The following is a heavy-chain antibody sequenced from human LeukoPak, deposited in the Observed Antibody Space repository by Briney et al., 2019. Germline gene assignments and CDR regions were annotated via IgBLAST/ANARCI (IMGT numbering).Heavy chain of an antibody. V-gene: IGHV3-21*01. Sequence: PGGSLRLSCAASGFTFSSYTMHWIRQAPGKGLEWVSSISGSNSYIFYADSVKGRFSVSRDNAKDSLYLQMNSLRAEDTAVYYCARALTTLTYEGYWGQGTLVTVSS. CDR1: GFTFSSYT. CDR3: ARALTTLTYEGY. CDR2: ISGSNSYI. J-gene: IGHJ4*02. D-gene: IGHD1-1*01.